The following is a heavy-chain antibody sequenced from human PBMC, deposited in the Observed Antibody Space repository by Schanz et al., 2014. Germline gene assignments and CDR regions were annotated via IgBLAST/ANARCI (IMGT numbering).Heavy chain of an antibody. CDR3: ARDISPESRGPLSDDAFDI. J-gene: IGHJ3*02. V-gene: IGHV3-7*01. Sequence: VHLVESGGGVVQPGRSLRLSCAASGFTFSSYGMHWVRQAPGKGLEWVANIEGDGSRKQYVDSVEGRFTISRDNAKNSLYLQMTSLRAEDAAVYYCARDISPESRGPLSDDAFDIWGQGTVVTVSS. CDR2: IEGDGSRK. CDR1: GFTFSSYG. D-gene: IGHD2-15*01.